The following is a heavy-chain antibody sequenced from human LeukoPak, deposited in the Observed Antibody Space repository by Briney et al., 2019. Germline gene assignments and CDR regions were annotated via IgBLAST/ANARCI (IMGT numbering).Heavy chain of an antibody. V-gene: IGHV3-23*01. D-gene: IGHD3-22*01. Sequence: PGGSLRLSCAASGFTFSDYAMSWIRQAPGKGLEWVSATRGRGTDAYYADSVRGRFTISRDNSRNTLYLQMNSLRAEDTAVYYCAKENSGSSDYWGQGALVTVSS. CDR3: AKENSGSSDY. CDR1: GFTFSDYA. J-gene: IGHJ4*02. CDR2: TRGRGTDA.